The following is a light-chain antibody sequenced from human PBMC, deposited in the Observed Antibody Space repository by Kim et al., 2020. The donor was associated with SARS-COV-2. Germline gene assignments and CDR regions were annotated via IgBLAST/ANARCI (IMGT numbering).Light chain of an antibody. CDR3: QQSFTTPLLT. V-gene: IGKV1-39*01. Sequence: DIQMTQSPSSLSASVGDRVTITCRASQRISTYLNWYQQQPGKAPRLLIYAASSLQSGVPSRFSGSGSGTDFTLTINSLQPEDFATYDCQQSFTTPLLTFGGGTKVDIK. J-gene: IGKJ4*01. CDR2: AAS. CDR1: QRISTY.